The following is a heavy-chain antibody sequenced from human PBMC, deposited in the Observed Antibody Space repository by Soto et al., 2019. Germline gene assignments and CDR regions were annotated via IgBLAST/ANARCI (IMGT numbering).Heavy chain of an antibody. J-gene: IGHJ6*02. CDR3: ARSSAAGTSYYYYAMDV. Sequence: PGESLKISCKGSGYSFTSYWIGWVRQMPGKGLEWMGIIYPGDSDTRYSPSFQGQVTISADKSISTAYLQWSSLKASDTAMYYCARSSAAGTSYYYYAMDVSGQGTTVTVSS. D-gene: IGHD6-13*01. CDR1: GYSFTSYW. CDR2: IYPGDSDT. V-gene: IGHV5-51*01.